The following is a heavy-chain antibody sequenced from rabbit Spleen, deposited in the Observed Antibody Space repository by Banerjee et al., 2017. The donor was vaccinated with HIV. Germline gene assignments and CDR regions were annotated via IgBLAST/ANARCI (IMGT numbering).Heavy chain of an antibody. J-gene: IGHJ4*01. CDR1: GIDFSSADW. CDR2: INSGSGGT. V-gene: IGHV1S45*01. CDR3: ARYHGDAIMAFNL. Sequence: LEESGGGLVQPEGTLTLTCKASGIDFSSADWIHWVRQAPGKGLEWIARINSGSGGTNYASWAKGRFTISKTSSTTVTLQMTSLTVADTATLFCARYHGDAIMAFNLWGQGTLVTVS. D-gene: IGHD6-1*01.